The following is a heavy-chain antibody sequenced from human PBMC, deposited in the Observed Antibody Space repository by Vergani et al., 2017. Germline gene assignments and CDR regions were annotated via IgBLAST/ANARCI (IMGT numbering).Heavy chain of an antibody. D-gene: IGHD3-22*01. CDR3: ARAEFSTNYYGQSYYFDF. Sequence: EVLLVESGGGLVQPGESLRLSCTASGFTFSDFWMTWVRQVPGKGLEWVANIMPDGSATMYADSLRGRFSISRDNAKNSLHLHMSSLRVEDTAVYFCARAEFSTNYYGQSYYFDFWGQGIPVTVSA. V-gene: IGHV3-7*01. CDR2: IMPDGSAT. CDR1: GFTFSDFW. J-gene: IGHJ4*02.